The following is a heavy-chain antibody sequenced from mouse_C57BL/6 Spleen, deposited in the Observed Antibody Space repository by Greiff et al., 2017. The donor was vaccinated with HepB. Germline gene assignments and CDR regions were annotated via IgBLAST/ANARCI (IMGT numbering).Heavy chain of an antibody. D-gene: IGHD1-1*01. Sequence: QVQLQQSGPGLVQPSQSLSITCTVSGFSLTSYGVHWVRQSPGKGLEWLGVIWSGGSTDYNAAFISRLSISKDNSKSQVFFKMNSLQADDTAIYYCARRGDYYGSSYPFYFDYWGQGTTLTVSS. CDR3: ARRGDYYGSSYPFYFDY. CDR1: GFSLTSYG. V-gene: IGHV2-2*01. CDR2: IWSGGST. J-gene: IGHJ2*01.